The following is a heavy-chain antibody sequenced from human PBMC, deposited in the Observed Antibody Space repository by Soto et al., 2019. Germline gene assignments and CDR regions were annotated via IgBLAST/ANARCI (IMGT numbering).Heavy chain of an antibody. V-gene: IGHV3-21*01. J-gene: IGHJ4*02. CDR3: ARVDGYTYPNDY. CDR1: VFTFSSYG. D-gene: IGHD5-12*01. Sequence: GSLRLSCAVSVFTFSSYGMTWVRQAPGKGLEWVSFITSGSDYIYYADSLKGRFTISRDNAKNSLYLQMNSLRAEDTAVYFCARVDGYTYPNDYWGQGTLVTVSS. CDR2: ITSGSDYI.